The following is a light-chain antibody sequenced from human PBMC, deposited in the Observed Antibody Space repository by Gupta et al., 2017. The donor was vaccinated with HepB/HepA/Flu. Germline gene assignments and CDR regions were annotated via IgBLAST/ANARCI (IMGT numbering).Light chain of an antibody. V-gene: IGKV1-5*03. Sequence: DIQMTQSPSTLSASVGDRVTVTCRASQRINNWLAWYQKKPGKAPTFLIYAVSNLETGVPSRCSGSGSGTEFTLTITGLQHDDFATYYCQQYNSYPWTFGQGTKVEI. CDR1: QRINNW. CDR3: QQYNSYPWT. J-gene: IGKJ1*01. CDR2: AVS.